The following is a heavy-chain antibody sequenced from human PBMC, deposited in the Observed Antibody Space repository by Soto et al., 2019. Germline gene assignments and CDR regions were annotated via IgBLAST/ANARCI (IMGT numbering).Heavy chain of an antibody. Sequence: GGSLRLSCAASGFTFSSYGMHWVRQAPGKGLEWVAVISYDGSSKYYADSVKGRFTISRDNSKNTLYLQMNSLRAEDTAVYYSAKDYRSGYYDPPLHWGQGTLVTVYS. CDR2: ISYDGSSK. CDR3: AKDYRSGYYDPPLH. V-gene: IGHV3-30*18. D-gene: IGHD3-22*01. J-gene: IGHJ1*01. CDR1: GFTFSSYG.